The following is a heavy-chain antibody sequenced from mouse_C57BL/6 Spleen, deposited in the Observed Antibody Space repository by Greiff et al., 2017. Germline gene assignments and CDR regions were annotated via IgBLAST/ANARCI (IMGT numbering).Heavy chain of an antibody. Sequence: EVQLQQSGAELVRPGASVKLSCTASGFNIKDDYMHWVKQRPEKGLEWIGWIDPENGDTEYASKVQGKATITEDTSSNTAYLQHSSLTSEDTSVYDCTTSSIYYGTLYYFDYWGQGTTLTVSS. CDR1: GFNIKDDY. CDR2: IDPENGDT. V-gene: IGHV14-4*01. J-gene: IGHJ2*01. CDR3: TTSSIYYGTLYYFDY. D-gene: IGHD2-1*01.